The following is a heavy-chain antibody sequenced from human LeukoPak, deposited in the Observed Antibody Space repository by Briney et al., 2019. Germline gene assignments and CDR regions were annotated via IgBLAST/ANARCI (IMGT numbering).Heavy chain of an antibody. CDR1: GGTFSSYA. D-gene: IGHD5-12*01. V-gene: IGHV1-69*06. CDR3: ARDPTGSWLRLEAFDI. J-gene: IGHJ3*02. Sequence: SVKVSCKASGGTFSSYAVSWVRQAPGQGLEWMGGIIPIFGTANYAQKFQGRVTITADKSTSTAYMELSSLRSEDAAVYYCARDPTGSWLRLEAFDIWGQGTMVTVSS. CDR2: IIPIFGTA.